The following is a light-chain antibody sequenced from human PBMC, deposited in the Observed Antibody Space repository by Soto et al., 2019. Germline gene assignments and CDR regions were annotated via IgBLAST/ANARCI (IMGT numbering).Light chain of an antibody. CDR1: SSNIGNNA. CDR2: YDD. Sequence: QSVLTQPPSVSEAPRQRVTISCSGSSSNIGNNAVNWYQQLPGQAPKIVIYYDDLLTSGVSDRFSGSKSGTSASLAISALQSDDEADCYCAAWDDSLNAYVFGPGTKVTVL. CDR3: AAWDDSLNAYV. J-gene: IGLJ1*01. V-gene: IGLV1-36*01.